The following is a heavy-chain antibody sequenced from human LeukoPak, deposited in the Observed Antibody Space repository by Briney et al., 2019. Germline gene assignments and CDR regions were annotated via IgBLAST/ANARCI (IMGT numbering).Heavy chain of an antibody. CDR1: GFTFSSYW. CDR3: ARVRLGSYHGSPQYYYYGMDV. V-gene: IGHV4-34*01. CDR2: INHSGST. Sequence: GSLRLSCAASGFTFSSYWMSWIRQPPGKGLEWIGEINHSGSTNYNPSLKSRVTISVDTSKNQFSLKLSSVTAADTAVYYCARVRLGSYHGSPQYYYYGMDVWGQGTTVTVSS. D-gene: IGHD1-26*01. J-gene: IGHJ6*02.